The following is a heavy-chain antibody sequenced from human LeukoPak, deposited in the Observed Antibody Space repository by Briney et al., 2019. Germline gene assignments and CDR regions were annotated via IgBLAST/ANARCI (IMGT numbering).Heavy chain of an antibody. J-gene: IGHJ3*02. CDR3: ATASYCSGGSCYSHDAFDI. CDR1: GYTLTELS. D-gene: IGHD2-15*01. Sequence: ASVKVSCKVSGYTLTELSMHWVRQAPGKGLEWMGGFDPEDGETIYAQKFQGRVTMTEGTSTDTAYMELSSLRSEDTAVYYCATASYCSGGSCYSHDAFDIWGQGTMVTVSS. CDR2: FDPEDGET. V-gene: IGHV1-24*01.